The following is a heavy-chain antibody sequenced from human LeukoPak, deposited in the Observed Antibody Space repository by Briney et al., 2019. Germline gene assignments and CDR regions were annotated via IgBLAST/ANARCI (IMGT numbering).Heavy chain of an antibody. CDR3: ARMGVRGIGDY. CDR1: GFTVSSNY. Sequence: PGGSLRLSCVASGFTVSSNYMSWVRPAPGKGLEWVSVIYSGGSTYYADSVKGRFTISRDISKNTLYLQMNSLRAEDTAVYYCARMGVRGIGDYWGQGTLVTVSS. D-gene: IGHD3-10*01. V-gene: IGHV3-53*01. CDR2: IYSGGST. J-gene: IGHJ4*02.